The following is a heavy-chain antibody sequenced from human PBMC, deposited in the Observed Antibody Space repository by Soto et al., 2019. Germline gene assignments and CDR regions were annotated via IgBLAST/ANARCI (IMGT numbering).Heavy chain of an antibody. Sequence: SETLSLTCTVSGGSISSYYWSWIRQPPGKGLEWIGYIYYSGSTNYNPSLKSRVTISVDTSKNQFSLKLSSVTAADTAVYYCARELVAEPRSRIAARPGWFDPWGQGTLVTVSS. CDR3: ARELVAEPRSRIAARPGWFDP. D-gene: IGHD6-6*01. CDR2: IYYSGST. V-gene: IGHV4-59*01. J-gene: IGHJ5*02. CDR1: GGSISSYY.